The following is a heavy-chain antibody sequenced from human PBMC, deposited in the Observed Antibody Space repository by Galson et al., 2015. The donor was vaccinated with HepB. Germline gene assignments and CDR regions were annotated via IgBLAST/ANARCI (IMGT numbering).Heavy chain of an antibody. CDR1: GFTFSSYA. CDR2: ISGSGGST. V-gene: IGHV3-23*01. CDR3: AKGVREVVAATHPLSGWFDP. Sequence: SLRLSCAASGFTFSSYATSWVRQAPGKGLEWVSAISGSGGSTYYADSVKGRFTISRDNSKNTLYLQMNSLRAEDTAVYYCAKGVREVVAATHPLSGWFDPWGQGTLVTVSS. J-gene: IGHJ5*02. D-gene: IGHD2-15*01.